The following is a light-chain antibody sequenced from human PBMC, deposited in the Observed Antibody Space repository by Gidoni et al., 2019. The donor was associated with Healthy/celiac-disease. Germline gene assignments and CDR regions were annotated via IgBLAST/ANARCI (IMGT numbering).Light chain of an antibody. CDR2: AAS. Sequence: DIQLTQYPYLLSASVGDRVTITCRASQGISSYLSWPQPKPGKAPKLLIYAASTFQRGVPSRFHCSGSVTEFTLTIRSLQPEDFATYYCQQLNSYPPTWTFGQXTKVEIK. CDR1: QGISSY. CDR3: QQLNSYPPTWT. V-gene: IGKV1-9*01. J-gene: IGKJ1*01.